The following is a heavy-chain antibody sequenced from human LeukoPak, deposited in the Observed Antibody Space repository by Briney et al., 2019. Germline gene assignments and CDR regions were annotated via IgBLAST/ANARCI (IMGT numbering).Heavy chain of an antibody. J-gene: IGHJ4*02. Sequence: SETLSLTCTVSGGSISSSTYYWGWIRQPPGKGLEWIGNIYYSGRTYYNPSLKSRVTISVDTSKNHFSLKLSSVTAADTAVYYCLWGSAWYYFDYWGQGTLVTVSS. CDR1: GGSISSSTYY. V-gene: IGHV4-39*02. CDR3: LWGSAWYYFDY. D-gene: IGHD6-19*01. CDR2: IYYSGRT.